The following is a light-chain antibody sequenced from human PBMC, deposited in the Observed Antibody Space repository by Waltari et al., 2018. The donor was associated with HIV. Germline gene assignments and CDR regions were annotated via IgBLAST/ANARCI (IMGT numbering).Light chain of an antibody. Sequence: AVQLPQSPSSLSTSVGDRVTITCRASQGISNALAWYQQKPEKAPKLLIYDASTLASGVPSRFSGSGSGTDFTLTISSLQPEDFATYYCQQFISYPVTFGQGTRLEIK. CDR1: QGISNA. CDR3: QQFISYPVT. J-gene: IGKJ5*01. CDR2: DAS. V-gene: IGKV1-13*02.